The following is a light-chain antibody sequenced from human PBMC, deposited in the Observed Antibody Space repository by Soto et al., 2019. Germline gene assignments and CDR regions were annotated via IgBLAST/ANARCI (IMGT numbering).Light chain of an antibody. J-gene: IGLJ3*02. Sequence: QSVLTQPPSASGTPGQRVTLSCSGSSSNIGSNTVNWYQQLPGTAPKLLIYSNNQRPSGVPDRFSGSKSGTSASLAISGLQSEDEADYYCVVWDDRPNGWVFGGGTKLTVL. V-gene: IGLV1-44*01. CDR1: SSNIGSNT. CDR2: SNN. CDR3: VVWDDRPNGWV.